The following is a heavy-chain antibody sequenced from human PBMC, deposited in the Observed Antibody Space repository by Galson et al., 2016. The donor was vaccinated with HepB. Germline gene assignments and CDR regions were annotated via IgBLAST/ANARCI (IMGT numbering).Heavy chain of an antibody. D-gene: IGHD3-22*01. CDR3: ARDSPYFDSSHYVNYFDH. V-gene: IGHV3-11*01. J-gene: IGHJ4*02. CDR1: GFTFNDYY. Sequence: SLRLSCAASGFTFNDYYMSWIRQAPGKGLEWLSYISNSGNTIYYAESLKGRLTISRDNAKNSLYLKIDSLSAEDTAVYYCARDSPYFDSSHYVNYFDHWGQGSLVTVSS. CDR2: ISNSGNTI.